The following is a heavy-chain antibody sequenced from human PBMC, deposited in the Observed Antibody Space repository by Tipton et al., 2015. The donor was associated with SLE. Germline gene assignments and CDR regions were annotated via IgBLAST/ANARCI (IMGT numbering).Heavy chain of an antibody. D-gene: IGHD4-17*01. CDR3: ARVRTTVTI. V-gene: IGHV4-34*01. CDR2: INHSGST. Sequence: TLSLTCAVYGGSFSGYYWSWIRQPPGKGLEWIGEINHSGSTNYNPSLKSRVPISVDTAKNQFSLKLSSVTAADTAVYYCARVRTTVTIWGQGTLVTVSS. CDR1: GGSFSGYY. J-gene: IGHJ4*02.